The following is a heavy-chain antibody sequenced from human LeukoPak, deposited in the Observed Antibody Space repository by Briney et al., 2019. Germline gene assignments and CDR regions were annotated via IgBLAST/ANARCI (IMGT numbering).Heavy chain of an antibody. CDR2: ISAYNGNT. V-gene: IGHV1-18*01. J-gene: IGHJ3*02. CDR1: GYTFTSYG. D-gene: IGHD3-3*01. Sequence: WASVKVSCKASGYTFTSYGISWVRQAPGQGLEWMGWISAYNGNTNYAQKLQGRVTMTTDTSTSTAYMELRSLRSDDTAVYYCARGQYDFWSGYYGGYPAFDIWGQGTMVTVSS. CDR3: ARGQYDFWSGYYGGYPAFDI.